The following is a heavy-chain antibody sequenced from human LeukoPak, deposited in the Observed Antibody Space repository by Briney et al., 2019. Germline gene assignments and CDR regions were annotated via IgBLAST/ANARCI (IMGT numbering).Heavy chain of an antibody. V-gene: IGHV3-21*01. CDR3: ARIGNLCYFDY. J-gene: IGHJ4*02. CDR2: ISSSSSYI. CDR1: GFTFSSYS. Sequence: GGSLRLSCAASGFTFSSYSMNWVRQAPGKGLEWVSSISSSSSYIYYADSVKGRFTISRDNAKNSLYLQMNSLRAEDTAAYYCARIGNLCYFDYWGQGTLVTVSS.